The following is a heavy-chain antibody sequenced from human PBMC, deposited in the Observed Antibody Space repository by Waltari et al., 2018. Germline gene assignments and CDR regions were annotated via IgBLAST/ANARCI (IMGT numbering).Heavy chain of an antibody. CDR3: ARDRKNDILTGYYTAYFDY. Sequence: QVQLVQSGAEVKKPGSSVKVSCKASGGTFSSYAISWVRRAPGQGVEWMGGIIPILGIANYAQKFQGRVTITADESTSTAYMELSSLRSEDTAVYYCARDRKNDILTGYYTAYFDYWGQGTLVTVSS. V-gene: IGHV1-69*04. CDR2: IIPILGIA. D-gene: IGHD3-9*01. J-gene: IGHJ4*02. CDR1: GGTFSSYA.